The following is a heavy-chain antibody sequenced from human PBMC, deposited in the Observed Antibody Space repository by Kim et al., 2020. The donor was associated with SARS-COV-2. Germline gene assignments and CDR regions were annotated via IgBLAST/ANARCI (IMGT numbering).Heavy chain of an antibody. V-gene: IGHV3-33*01. J-gene: IGHJ4*02. Sequence: GGSLRLSCAASGFTFSSYGMHWVRQAPGKGLEWVAVIWYDGSNKYYADSVKGRFTISRDNSKNTLYLQINSLRAEDTAVYYCARANSGIPAVGTPVDYWGQGTLVTVSS. CDR2: IWYDGSNK. CDR1: GFTFSSYG. D-gene: IGHD6-13*01. CDR3: ARANSGIPAVGTPVDY.